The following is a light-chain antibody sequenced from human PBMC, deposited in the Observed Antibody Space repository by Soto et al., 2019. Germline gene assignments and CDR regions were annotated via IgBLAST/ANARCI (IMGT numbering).Light chain of an antibody. CDR2: ASN. V-gene: IGLV1-36*01. J-gene: IGLJ2*01. CDR3: ASWDDSLRGVV. CDR1: SSNIGRNT. Sequence: QSVLTQPPSVSEAPRQRVTISCSGSSSNIGRNTVHWYQHLPGTAPRLLIYASNLRPSGVPDRFSGSKSGTSASLAISGLQSEDEADYYCASWDDSLRGVVFGGGTKLTVL.